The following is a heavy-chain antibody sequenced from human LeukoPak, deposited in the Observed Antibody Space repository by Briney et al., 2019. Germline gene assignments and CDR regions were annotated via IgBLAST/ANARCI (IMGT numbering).Heavy chain of an antibody. Sequence: GASVKVSCKASGYTFTAYYMHWVRQAPGQGLEWMGWINPNSGGTNYAQRFQGRVTMTRDTSISTAYMELSRLRSDDTAVYYCARDGRTGGYYYYGMDVWGQGTTVTVSS. D-gene: IGHD2-8*02. CDR3: ARDGRTGGYYYYGMDV. V-gene: IGHV1-2*02. CDR1: GYTFTAYY. J-gene: IGHJ6*02. CDR2: INPNSGGT.